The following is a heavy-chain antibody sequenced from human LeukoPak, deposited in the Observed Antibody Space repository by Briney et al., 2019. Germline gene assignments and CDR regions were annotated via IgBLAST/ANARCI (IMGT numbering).Heavy chain of an antibody. D-gene: IGHD3-3*01. CDR1: GFTFSSYS. CDR3: ARDLDYDFWSGYYMGVNWFDP. Sequence: GGSLRLSCAASGFTFSSYSMNWVRHAPGKGLEWVSSISSSSSYIYYAHSVNGRFTISRDNAKNSLYLQMNSLRAEDTAVYYCARDLDYDFWSGYYMGVNWFDPWGQGTLVTVSS. CDR2: ISSSSSYI. J-gene: IGHJ5*02. V-gene: IGHV3-21*01.